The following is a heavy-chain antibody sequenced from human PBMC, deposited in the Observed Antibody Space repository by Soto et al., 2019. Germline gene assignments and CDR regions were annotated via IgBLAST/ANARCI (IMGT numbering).Heavy chain of an antibody. J-gene: IGHJ5*02. Sequence: LLVPGHGLEWMGGIIPMTGTPNYAEKFQGRLTLTADASTRTAYLVLSSLKSEDTAVYYCARGAILPGATAWLDPLGQGTVVLISS. V-gene: IGHV1-69*01. D-gene: IGHD1-1*01. CDR2: IIPMTGTP. CDR3: ARGAILPGATAWLDP.